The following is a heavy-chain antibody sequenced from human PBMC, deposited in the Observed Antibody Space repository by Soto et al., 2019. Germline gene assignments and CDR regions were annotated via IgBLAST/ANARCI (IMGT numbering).Heavy chain of an antibody. CDR2: IYYSGST. V-gene: IGHV4-59*01. Sequence: QVQLQESGPGLVKPSETLSLTCTVSGGSISSYYWSWIRQPPGKGLEWIGYIYYSGSTNYNPSLKSRVTISVDTSKNQFSLKLSSVTAADTAVYYCARLGDSSGWSSFDYWGQGTLVTVSS. CDR1: GGSISSYY. J-gene: IGHJ4*02. D-gene: IGHD6-19*01. CDR3: ARLGDSSGWSSFDY.